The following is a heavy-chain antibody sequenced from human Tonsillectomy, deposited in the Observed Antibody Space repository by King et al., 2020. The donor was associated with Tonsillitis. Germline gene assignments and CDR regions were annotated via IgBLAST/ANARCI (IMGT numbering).Heavy chain of an antibody. V-gene: IGHV3-23*04. D-gene: IGHD2-8*01. CDR2: ISGSGGST. Sequence: VQLVESGGGLVQPGGSLRLSCAASGFTFNTYAMNWVRQAPGKGLEWVSAISGSGGSTYYADTVKGRFTISRDNSKNTLYLQMNSLGAEDTAVYYCAGDTYRCGTSGPFWGQGTLVTVSS. J-gene: IGHJ4*02. CDR3: AGDTYRCGTSGPF. CDR1: GFTFNTYA.